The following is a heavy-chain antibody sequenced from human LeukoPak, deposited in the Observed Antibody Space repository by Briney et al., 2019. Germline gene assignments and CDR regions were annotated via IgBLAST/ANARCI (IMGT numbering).Heavy chain of an antibody. CDR1: GGTFSSYA. J-gene: IGHJ3*02. CDR3: ASRPYYYDSSGYLYAFDI. Sequence: SVKVSCKASGGTFSSYAISWVQQAPGQGLEWMGGIIPIFGTANYAQKFQGRVTITADESTSTAYMELSSLRSEDTAVYYCASRPYYYDSSGYLYAFDIWGQGTMVTVSS. CDR2: IIPIFGTA. V-gene: IGHV1-69*13. D-gene: IGHD3-22*01.